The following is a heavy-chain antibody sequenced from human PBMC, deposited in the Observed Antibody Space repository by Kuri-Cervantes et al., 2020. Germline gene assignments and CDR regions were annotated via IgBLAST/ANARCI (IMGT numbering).Heavy chain of an antibody. J-gene: IGHJ4*02. CDR3: ARDSYPDCSGGSCYSLGPFDY. Sequence: GESLKISCAASGFTFSSYSMNWVRQAPGKGLEWVSSISSSSSYIYYADSVKGRFTISRDNAKNTLYLQMNSLRAEDTAVYYCARDSYPDCSGGSCYSLGPFDYWGQGTLVTVSS. V-gene: IGHV3-21*01. CDR1: GFTFSSYS. D-gene: IGHD2-15*01. CDR2: ISSSSSYI.